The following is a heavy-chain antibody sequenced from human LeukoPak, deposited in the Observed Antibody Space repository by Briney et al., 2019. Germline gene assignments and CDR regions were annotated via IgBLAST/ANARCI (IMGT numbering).Heavy chain of an antibody. J-gene: IGHJ6*03. CDR3: ARGVEAAAVDYYYYMDV. CDR2: INHSGST. D-gene: IGHD6-13*01. V-gene: IGHV4-34*01. CDR1: GGSFSGYY. Sequence: PSETLSLTCAVYGGSFSGYYWSWIRQPPGKGQEWIGEINHSGSTNYNPSLKSRVTISVDTSKNQFSLKLSSVTAADTAVYYCARGVEAAAVDYYYYMDVWGKGTTVTVSS.